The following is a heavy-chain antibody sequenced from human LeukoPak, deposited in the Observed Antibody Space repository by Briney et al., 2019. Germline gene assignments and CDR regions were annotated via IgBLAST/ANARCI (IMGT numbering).Heavy chain of an antibody. CDR1: GYTFTSYG. Sequence: ASVKVSCKASGYTFTSYGISWVRQAPGQGLEWMGWISAYNGNTNYAQKLQGRVTMTTDTSTSTAYMELRSLRPDDTAVYYCARDRGYSYGFYYYYGMDVWGQGTTVTVSS. D-gene: IGHD5-18*01. V-gene: IGHV1-18*01. CDR2: ISAYNGNT. J-gene: IGHJ6*02. CDR3: ARDRGYSYGFYYYYGMDV.